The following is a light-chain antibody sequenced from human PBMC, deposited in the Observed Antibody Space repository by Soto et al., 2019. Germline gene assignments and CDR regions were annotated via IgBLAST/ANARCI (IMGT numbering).Light chain of an antibody. CDR3: SSYSISIAYL. Sequence: QSVLTQPASVSGSPGQSITISCTGTSSDVGGYDYVSWYQLHPVNAPKLMIFDVSNRPSGVSYRFSGSKSGNTASLTISGLQAEDEADYFCSSYSISIAYLFETGTKV. J-gene: IGLJ1*01. CDR1: SSDVGGYDY. V-gene: IGLV2-14*03. CDR2: DVS.